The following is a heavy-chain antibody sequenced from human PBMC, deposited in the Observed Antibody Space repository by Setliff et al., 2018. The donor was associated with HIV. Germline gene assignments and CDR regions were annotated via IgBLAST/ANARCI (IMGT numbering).Heavy chain of an antibody. CDR2: ISVYNGNT. V-gene: IGHV1-18*01. CDR1: GYTFTSYG. J-gene: IGHJ6*04. CDR3: ARGKGVGGVVITGGLDV. Sequence: GASVKVSCKASGYTFTSYGISWVRQAPGQGLEWMGWISVYNGNTNHAQKFQARVTMTRDTSISTAYMELSSLTSEDTAVYYCARGKGVGGVVITGGLDVWGKGTTVTVSS. D-gene: IGHD3-10*01.